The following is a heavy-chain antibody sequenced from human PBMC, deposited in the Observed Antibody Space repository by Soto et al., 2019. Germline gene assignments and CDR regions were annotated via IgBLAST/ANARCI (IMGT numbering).Heavy chain of an antibody. CDR1: GGSISSYY. Sequence: QVQLQESGPGLVKPSETLSLTCTVSGGSISSYYWSWIRQPPGKGLEWIGYIYYSGSTNYNPSLTSRVTISVATSKNQFSLKLSSVTAADTAVYYCARGRGGWFINQLLNAFDIWGQGTMVTVSS. CDR2: IYYSGST. V-gene: IGHV4-59*01. D-gene: IGHD2-2*01. J-gene: IGHJ3*02. CDR3: ARGRGGWFINQLLNAFDI.